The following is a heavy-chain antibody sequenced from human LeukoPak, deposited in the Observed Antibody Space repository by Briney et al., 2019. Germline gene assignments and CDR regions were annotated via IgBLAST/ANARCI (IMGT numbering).Heavy chain of an antibody. Sequence: GGSLRLSCAASGFTFSSYWLSWARQPPGKGLEWVANIQQDGSEKNYVDSVKGRFTISRDNGKNSLYLQMNSLRAEDTAVYYCARDMGSSGLDFWGQGTLVTVSS. CDR2: IQQDGSEK. CDR3: ARDMGSSGLDF. CDR1: GFTFSSYW. D-gene: IGHD3-22*01. V-gene: IGHV3-7*03. J-gene: IGHJ4*02.